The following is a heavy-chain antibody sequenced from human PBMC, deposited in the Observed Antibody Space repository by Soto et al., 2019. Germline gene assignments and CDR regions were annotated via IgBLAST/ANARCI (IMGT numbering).Heavy chain of an antibody. Sequence: SETLSLTCSVSGGSISDYYWSWIRQPPGKGLEWIGDIYYSGNTKYNPSLKSRLTISLDTSKNQFSLDLRSVTAADTAMYYCGRCPLYSAYLHYYDLDVCGKGPTVTVSS. CDR2: IYYSGNT. V-gene: IGHV4-59*01. J-gene: IGHJ6*03. CDR1: GGSISDYY. D-gene: IGHD2-15*01. CDR3: GRCPLYSAYLHYYDLDV.